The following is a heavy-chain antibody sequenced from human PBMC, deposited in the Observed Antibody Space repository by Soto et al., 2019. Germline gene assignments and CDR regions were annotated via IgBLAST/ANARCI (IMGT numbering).Heavy chain of an antibody. Sequence: EVQLVESGGGLVQPGGSLSVSCAVSGFTFSAYWMNWVRQAPGKGLECVANIKPDGGEQYYVASVRGRFTISRDNAKNSVYLQMISLSTEDTAVYYCARLDALEVTGKPQDYWGQGILVTV. CDR2: IKPDGGEQ. V-gene: IGHV3-7*02. J-gene: IGHJ4*02. CDR1: GFTFSAYW. CDR3: ARLDALEVTGKPQDY. D-gene: IGHD6-19*01.